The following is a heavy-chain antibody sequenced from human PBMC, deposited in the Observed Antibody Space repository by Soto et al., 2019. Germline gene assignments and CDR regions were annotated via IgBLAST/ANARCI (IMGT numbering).Heavy chain of an antibody. CDR2: ISGSGGST. CDR1: GCNFSNYA. D-gene: IGHD6-13*01. Sequence: PGGSLRLSSAASGCNFSNYAVTWVRQAPGKGLEWVSTISGSGGSTYYADSVKGRFTISRDNSKNTLYLQMNSLRAEDTAVYYCAKDQGSSWYEIDYWGQGTLVTVSS. CDR3: AKDQGSSWYEIDY. V-gene: IGHV3-23*01. J-gene: IGHJ4*02.